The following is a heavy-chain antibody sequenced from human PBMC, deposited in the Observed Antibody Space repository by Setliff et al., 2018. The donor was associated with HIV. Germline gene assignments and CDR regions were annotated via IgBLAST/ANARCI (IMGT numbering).Heavy chain of an antibody. Sequence: SETLSLTCTVSGGSINSGGYYWVWVRQPALKGLEWIGRIYTSGLTNYNPSLKSRVTISVDTSKNQVSLKMSSVTASDTAVYYCARARYIVIRGDAGMDVWGPGTTVTVSS. D-gene: IGHD3-10*01. CDR1: GGSINSGGYY. V-gene: IGHV4-61*02. CDR3: ARARYIVIRGDAGMDV. CDR2: IYTSGLT. J-gene: IGHJ6*02.